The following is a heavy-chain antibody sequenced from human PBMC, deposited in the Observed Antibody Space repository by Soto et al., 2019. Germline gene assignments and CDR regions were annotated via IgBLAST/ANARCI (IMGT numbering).Heavy chain of an antibody. D-gene: IGHD3-10*01. Sequence: EVQLVESGGGLVQPGGTLRLSCAASGFTFSSYWMHWVRQAPGKGLVWVSRINSDGSSTSYADSVKGRFTISRDNAKNTLYLQMNSLRAEDTAVYYCARTHAAGSGSYRVYWGQGTLVTVSS. CDR2: INSDGSST. V-gene: IGHV3-74*01. CDR3: ARTHAAGSGSYRVY. J-gene: IGHJ4*02. CDR1: GFTFSSYW.